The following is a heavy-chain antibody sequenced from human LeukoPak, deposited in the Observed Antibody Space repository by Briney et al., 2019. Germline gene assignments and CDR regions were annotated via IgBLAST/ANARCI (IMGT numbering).Heavy chain of an antibody. D-gene: IGHD5-12*01. V-gene: IGHV3-15*01. Sequence: GGSLRLSCAASGFILSNTWMSWVRQAPGKGLEWVGRIKSEIDGGTTDYATPVKDRFTISRDGSKNTVYLQMNSLKMEDTAVYYCTSGFDFWGQGTLVTVSS. CDR3: TSGFDF. CDR2: IKSEIDGGTT. J-gene: IGHJ4*02. CDR1: GFILSNTW.